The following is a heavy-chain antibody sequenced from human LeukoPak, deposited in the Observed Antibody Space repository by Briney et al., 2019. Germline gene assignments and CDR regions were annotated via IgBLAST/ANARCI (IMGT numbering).Heavy chain of an antibody. D-gene: IGHD6-19*01. CDR3: ARRIAVAGQRGFDY. J-gene: IGHJ4*02. CDR1: GGSINNYW. Sequence: SETLSLTCAVSGGSINNYWWSWVRQPAGKGLEWIGEIYHSGKTNYNVSLESRVTMSVDKSKNQFSLKLTSVTAADTAFYFCARRIAVAGQRGFDYRGQGTLVTVSS. V-gene: IGHV4-4*02. CDR2: IYHSGKT.